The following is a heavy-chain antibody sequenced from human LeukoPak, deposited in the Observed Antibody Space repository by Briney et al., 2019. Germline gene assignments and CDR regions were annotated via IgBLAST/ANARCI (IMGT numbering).Heavy chain of an antibody. CDR3: VKEGYYDWGSSPTFYFDY. D-gene: IGHD3-10*01. V-gene: IGHV3-30*04. CDR1: GFSFSDSV. Sequence: GKSLRLSCVASGFSFSDSVIHWVRQAPGKGLEWVAVISHDVKTTYYADSAKGRFTISRDNSRNTVFLQMNRLRPEDTAVYYCVKEGYYDWGSSPTFYFDYWGQGTRVTVSS. J-gene: IGHJ4*02. CDR2: ISHDVKTT.